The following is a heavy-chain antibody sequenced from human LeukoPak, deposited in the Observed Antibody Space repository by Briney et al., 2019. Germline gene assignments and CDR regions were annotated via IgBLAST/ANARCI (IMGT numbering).Heavy chain of an antibody. CDR3: AKGSGDSCFSPLDS. CDR1: GFTVSSNY. CDR2: IYSGGST. V-gene: IGHV3-53*01. Sequence: GGSLRLSCAASGFTVSSNYMSWVRQAPGKGLEWVSVIYSGGSTYYADSVKGRFTISRDNSKNTLSLQMNSLRAEDTAVYYCAKGSGDSCFSPLDSWGQGTLVTVSS. J-gene: IGHJ4*02. D-gene: IGHD2-15*01.